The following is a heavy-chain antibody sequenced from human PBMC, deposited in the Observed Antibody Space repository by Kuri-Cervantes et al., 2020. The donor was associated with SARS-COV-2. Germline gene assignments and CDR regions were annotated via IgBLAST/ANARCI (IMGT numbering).Heavy chain of an antibody. V-gene: IGHV6-1*01. J-gene: IGHJ4*02. CDR1: GDSVSSNSAA. D-gene: IGHD6-6*01. Sequence: LRLSCAISGDSVSSNSAAWNWIRQSPSRGLEWLGRTYYRSKWYNDYAVSVKSRITINPDTSKNQFSLQLSSVTPEDTAVYYCARDLDYLTLAARNFDYWGQGTLVTVSS. CDR2: TYYRSKWYN. CDR3: ARDLDYLTLAARNFDY.